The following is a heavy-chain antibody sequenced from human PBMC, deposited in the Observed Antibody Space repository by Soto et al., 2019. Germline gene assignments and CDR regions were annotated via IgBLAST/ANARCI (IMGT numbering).Heavy chain of an antibody. CDR3: ARERFDYSNYYYYGMDV. J-gene: IGHJ6*02. Sequence: PGGSLRLSCAASGFTFSSYSMNWVRQAPGKGLEWVSSISSSNSYIYYADSVKGRFTISRDNAKNSLYLQMNSLRAEDTAVYYCARERFDYSNYYYYGMDVWGQGTTVTVSS. CDR1: GFTFSSYS. D-gene: IGHD4-4*01. V-gene: IGHV3-21*01. CDR2: ISSSNSYI.